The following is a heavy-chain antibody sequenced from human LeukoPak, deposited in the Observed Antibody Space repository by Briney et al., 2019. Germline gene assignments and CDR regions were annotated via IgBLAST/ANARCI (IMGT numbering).Heavy chain of an antibody. CDR1: GFTFSSYS. Sequence: GGSLRLSCAASGFTFSSYSMNWVRQAPGKGLEWVSSISSSSTHLYHADSVKGRSAISRDNAKNSLYLQMNSLRAEDTAVYYCARDLIVEGTAILGYWGQGTLVTVSS. D-gene: IGHD1-26*01. CDR2: ISSSSTHL. J-gene: IGHJ4*02. V-gene: IGHV3-21*01. CDR3: ARDLIVEGTAILGY.